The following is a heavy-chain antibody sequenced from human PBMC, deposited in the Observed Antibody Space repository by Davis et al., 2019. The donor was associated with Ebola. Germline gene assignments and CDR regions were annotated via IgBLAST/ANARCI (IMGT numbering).Heavy chain of an antibody. D-gene: IGHD3-10*01. CDR1: GYSFTTYW. J-gene: IGHJ4*02. CDR2: IFSGDSDT. CDR3: ARLRSITRLTSFYY. Sequence: GESLKISCKGSGYSFTTYWIAWVRQTPGKGLEWMGVIFSGDSDTRYRPPFEGQVTIPVDRSITTAYLQWSSLKASDTAMYYCARLRSITRLTSFYYWGQGTLVTVSS. V-gene: IGHV5-51*01.